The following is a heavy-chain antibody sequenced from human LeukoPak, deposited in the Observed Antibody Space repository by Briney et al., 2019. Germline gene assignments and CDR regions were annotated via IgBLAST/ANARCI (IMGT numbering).Heavy chain of an antibody. Sequence: GGSLRLSCAASGFTFSGYWMHWVRQVPGKGLVWISYISDDGRSKGYADSVQGRFTISRDNSKNTLYLQMDSLRAEDTAVYYCARDRAWNYFDYWGQGTLVTVSS. V-gene: IGHV3-74*01. CDR2: ISDDGRSK. J-gene: IGHJ4*02. CDR3: ARDRAWNYFDY. CDR1: GFTFSGYW. D-gene: IGHD3-3*01.